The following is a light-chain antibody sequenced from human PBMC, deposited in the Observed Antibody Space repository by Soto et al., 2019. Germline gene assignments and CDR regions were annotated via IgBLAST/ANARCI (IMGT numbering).Light chain of an antibody. Sequence: QSALTQPASVSGSAGQSSTISCTGTSSDVGGHNSVSWYRQDPGKAPKLMIYDVSNRPSGVSDRFSGSKSGNTASLTISGLQIEDEADYYCSSFTSSVTYVFGTGTKVTVL. CDR2: DVS. V-gene: IGLV2-14*01. J-gene: IGLJ1*01. CDR1: SSDVGGHNS. CDR3: SSFTSSVTYV.